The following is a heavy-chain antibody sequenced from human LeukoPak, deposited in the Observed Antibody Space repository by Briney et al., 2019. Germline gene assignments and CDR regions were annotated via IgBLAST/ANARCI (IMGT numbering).Heavy chain of an antibody. J-gene: IGHJ6*03. Sequence: SETLSLTCTFSGGFISSYYWSCIRQPPGKGLEWIGYIYTSRSTNHNPSLKSRVPISVDTSKNQFSLKLSSVTDADTAVYYCARVTTNYYYYYMDVWGKGTTVTVSS. D-gene: IGHD4-17*01. CDR1: GGFISSYY. CDR3: ARVTTNYYYYYMDV. V-gene: IGHV4-4*09. CDR2: IYTSRST.